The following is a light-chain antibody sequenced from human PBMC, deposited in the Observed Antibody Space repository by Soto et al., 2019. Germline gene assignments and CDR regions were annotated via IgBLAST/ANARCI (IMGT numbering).Light chain of an antibody. V-gene: IGKV1-39*01. CDR1: HNINTY. CDR2: AAS. Sequence: DIQMTQSPSSLSASVGDRVAITCRASHNINTYLNWYQQRPGKAPRLLIYAASSVQGGVPSRFSGSGSGTDFTLTISSLQPEDFATYYCQQANSFPISFGQGTRLEIK. CDR3: QQANSFPIS. J-gene: IGKJ5*01.